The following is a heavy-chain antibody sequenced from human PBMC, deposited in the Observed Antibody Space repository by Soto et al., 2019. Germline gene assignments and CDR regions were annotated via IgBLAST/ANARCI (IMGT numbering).Heavy chain of an antibody. CDR3: ARDGGSWDYYHGMDV. V-gene: IGHV4-4*02. Sequence: SETLSLTCAVSGGSISSSNWWSWVRQPPGKGLEWIGEIYHSGSTNYNPSLKSRVTISVDKSKNQFSLKLSSVTAADTAVYYCARDGGSWDYYHGMDVWGQGTTVTVSS. CDR1: GGSISSSNW. J-gene: IGHJ6*02. CDR2: IYHSGST. D-gene: IGHD6-13*01.